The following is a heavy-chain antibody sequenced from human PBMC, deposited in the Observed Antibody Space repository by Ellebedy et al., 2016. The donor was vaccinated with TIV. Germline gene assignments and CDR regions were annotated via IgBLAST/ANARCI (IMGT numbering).Heavy chain of an antibody. V-gene: IGHV6-1*01. Sequence: SQTLSLTCAISGDSVSSNSAAWNWIRQSPSRGLEWLGRTYYRSKWYNDYAVSVKSRITINPDTSKTQFSLQLNSVTPEDTAVYYWARAQAPTYYYDSSGYWYFDYWGQGTLVTVSS. J-gene: IGHJ4*02. CDR3: ARAQAPTYYYDSSGYWYFDY. CDR2: TYYRSKWYN. D-gene: IGHD3-22*01. CDR1: GDSVSSNSAA.